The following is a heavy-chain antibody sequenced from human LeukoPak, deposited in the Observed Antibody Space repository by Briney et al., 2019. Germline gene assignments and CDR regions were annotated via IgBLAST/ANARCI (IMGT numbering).Heavy chain of an antibody. CDR1: GGSLSPYW. Sequence: SETLSLTCEVYGGSLSPYWWSWIRQPPGKGLEWIGYIYYSGSTNYNPSLKSRVTISVDTSKNQFSLKLSSVTAADTAVYYCARGGFAYYYDSSGYYYFDYWGQGTLVTVSS. CDR2: IYYSGST. D-gene: IGHD3-22*01. CDR3: ARGGFAYYYDSSGYYYFDY. V-gene: IGHV4-59*01. J-gene: IGHJ4*02.